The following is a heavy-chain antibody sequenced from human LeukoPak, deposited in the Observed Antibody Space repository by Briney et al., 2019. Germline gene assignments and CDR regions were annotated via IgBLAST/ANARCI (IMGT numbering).Heavy chain of an antibody. CDR1: GGSISSGDYY. Sequence: PSETLSLTCTVSGGSISSGDYYWSWIRQPPGKGLQWIGYIYYNGSTYYNPSLKSRVTISVDTSKNQFSLKLSSVTAADTAVYYCARTSLGGAWFDPWGQGTLVTVSS. V-gene: IGHV4-30-4*08. D-gene: IGHD4-17*01. CDR3: ARTSLGGAWFDP. CDR2: IYYNGST. J-gene: IGHJ5*02.